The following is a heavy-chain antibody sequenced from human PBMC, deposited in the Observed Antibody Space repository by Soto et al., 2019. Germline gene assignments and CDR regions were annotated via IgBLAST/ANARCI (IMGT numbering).Heavy chain of an antibody. CDR3: ARGSYYYDSSGYYYVGDFDY. V-gene: IGHV4-30-4*01. CDR2: ISYSGST. CDR1: GGSISSLNYY. Sequence: SETLSLTCTVSGGSISSLNYYWSWIRKTPGKGLEWIGSISYSGSTYYNASLKSRVTISVDTSKNQFSLNLNSVTAADTAVYYCARGSYYYDSSGYYYVGDFDYWGQGTLVTGSS. J-gene: IGHJ4*02. D-gene: IGHD3-22*01.